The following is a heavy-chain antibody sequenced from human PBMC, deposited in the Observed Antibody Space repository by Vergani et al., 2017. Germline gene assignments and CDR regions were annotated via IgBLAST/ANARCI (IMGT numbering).Heavy chain of an antibody. D-gene: IGHD3-10*01. CDR2: IIPILGIA. Sequence: QVQLVQSGAEVKKPGSSVKVSCKASGGTFSSYTISWVRQAPGQGLEWMGRIIPILGIANYAQKFQGRVTITADKSTSTAYMELSSLRSEATAVYYCARVSRGFGFDYWGQGTLVTVSS. V-gene: IGHV1-69*02. J-gene: IGHJ4*02. CDR3: ARVSRGFGFDY. CDR1: GGTFSSYT.